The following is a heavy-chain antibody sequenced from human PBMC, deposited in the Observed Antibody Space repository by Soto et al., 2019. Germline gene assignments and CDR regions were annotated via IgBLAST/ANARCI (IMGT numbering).Heavy chain of an antibody. V-gene: IGHV4-30-4*01. D-gene: IGHD2-15*01. Sequence: SETLSLTCTVSGGSISSGDYYRSWIRQPPGTGLEWIGYIYYSGSTYYNPSLQSRVTISVDTSKNQFSLKLSSVTAADTAVYYCAREGVQSTVVTAYDYWGQGTLVTVSS. CDR3: AREGVQSTVVTAYDY. J-gene: IGHJ4*02. CDR2: IYYSGST. CDR1: GGSISSGDYY.